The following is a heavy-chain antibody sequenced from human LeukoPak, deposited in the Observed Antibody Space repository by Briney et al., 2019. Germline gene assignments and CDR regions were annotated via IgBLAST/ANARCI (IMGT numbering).Heavy chain of an antibody. CDR1: GFSVNSNY. CDR3: ARGINWNDLYY. D-gene: IGHD1-1*01. Sequence: PGESLTLSCAASGFSVNSNYMTWLRQPAGKGLEWVSFMYSSGYTYYSHSVKGRFTISRDNSKNTLYLQMNSLRVEDTAVYFCARGINWNDLYYWGQGTLVTVSS. V-gene: IGHV3-53*01. CDR2: MYSSGYT. J-gene: IGHJ4*02.